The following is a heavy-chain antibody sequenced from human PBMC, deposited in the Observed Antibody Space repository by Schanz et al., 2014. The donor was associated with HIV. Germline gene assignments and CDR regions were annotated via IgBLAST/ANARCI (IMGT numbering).Heavy chain of an antibody. CDR1: GFSFDTFG. Sequence: VHLVESGGGVVQPGRSLRLSCAGSGFSFDTFGIHWVRQAPGKGLEWLAVISYDGRNKKFANSVKGRFTISRDNSRNALYLHMNSLRADDTAIYYCVKAYSSGFSGAGSWGQGALVTVSS. CDR2: ISYDGRNK. J-gene: IGHJ5*02. D-gene: IGHD5-18*01. CDR3: VKAYSSGFSGAGS. V-gene: IGHV3-30*18.